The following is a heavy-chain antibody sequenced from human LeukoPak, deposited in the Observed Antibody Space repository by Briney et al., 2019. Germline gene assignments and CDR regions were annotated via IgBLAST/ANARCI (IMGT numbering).Heavy chain of an antibody. CDR3: ARDSREVTMISDY. CDR2: ISSSSSYI. J-gene: IGHJ4*02. CDR1: GFTFSSYS. D-gene: IGHD3-22*01. Sequence: PGGSLRLSCAASGFTFSSYSMNWVRQAPGKGLEWVSSISSSSSYIYYADSVKGRFTISRDNAKNSLYLQMNSLRAEDTAVYYCARDSREVTMISDYWGQGTLVTVSS. V-gene: IGHV3-21*01.